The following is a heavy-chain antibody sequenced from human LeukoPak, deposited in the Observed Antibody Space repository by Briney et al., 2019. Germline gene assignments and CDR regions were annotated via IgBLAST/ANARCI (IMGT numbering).Heavy chain of an antibody. CDR3: ARDDPSSSWYQDY. J-gene: IGHJ4*02. CDR1: GYTFTNYY. V-gene: IGHV1-46*01. D-gene: IGHD6-13*01. Sequence: ASVKVSCKASGYTFTNYYMHWVRQAPGQGLEWMGIINPSGGSTSYAQKFQGRVTMTTDTSTSTAYMELRSLRSDDTAVYYCARDDPSSSWYQDYWGQGTLVTVSS. CDR2: INPSGGST.